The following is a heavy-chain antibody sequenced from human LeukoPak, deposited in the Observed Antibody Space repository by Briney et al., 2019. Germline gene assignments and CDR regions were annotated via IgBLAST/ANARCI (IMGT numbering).Heavy chain of an antibody. D-gene: IGHD6-6*01. Sequence: GGSLRLSCAASGFTFDDYAMHWVRQAPGKGLEWVSGISWNSGSIGYADSVKGRFTISRDNAKNSLYLQMNSLRAEDTAVYYCARHSSSSNAFDIWGQGTMVTVSS. CDR3: ARHSSSSNAFDI. CDR1: GFTFDDYA. J-gene: IGHJ3*02. CDR2: ISWNSGSI. V-gene: IGHV3-9*01.